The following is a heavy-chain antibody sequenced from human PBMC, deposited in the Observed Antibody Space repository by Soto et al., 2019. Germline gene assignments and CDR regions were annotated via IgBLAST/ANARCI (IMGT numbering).Heavy chain of an antibody. Sequence: QVQLVQSGAEVKKPGSSVKVSCKASGGTFSSYTISWVRQAPGQGLEWMGGIIPIFGTANYAQKFRGRVTITADESTSTAYMELSSLRSEDTAMYYCARDPGIAAAGIGAFDIWGQGTMVTVSS. D-gene: IGHD6-13*01. J-gene: IGHJ3*02. CDR3: ARDPGIAAAGIGAFDI. V-gene: IGHV1-69*01. CDR1: GGTFSSYT. CDR2: IIPIFGTA.